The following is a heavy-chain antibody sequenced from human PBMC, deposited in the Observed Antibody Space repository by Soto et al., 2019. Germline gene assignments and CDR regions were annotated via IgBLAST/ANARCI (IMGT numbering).Heavy chain of an antibody. Sequence: QVQLVQSGAEVKKPGSSVKVSCKPSGGTFSSYSFSWVRQVPGQGLEWMGGFSPIFGAPNYAQKFLDRVTXXXXXXXXXXXXXXXXXXXXXXXXXXXXXXXXXXXXPPFDLWGQGTLVTVSS. V-gene: IGHV1-69*13. J-gene: IGHJ4*02. CDR3: XXXXXXXXXPPFDL. CDR1: GGTFSSYS. CDR2: FSPIFGAP.